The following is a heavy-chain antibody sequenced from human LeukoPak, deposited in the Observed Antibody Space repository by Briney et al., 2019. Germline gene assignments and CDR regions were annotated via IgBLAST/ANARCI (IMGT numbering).Heavy chain of an antibody. CDR3: AKGGYSYGSGSYYGMDV. Sequence: GGSLRLSCAASGFTFSSYAMSWVRQAPGKGLEWVSAISGSGGSTYYADSVKGRFTISRDNSKNTLYLQMNSLRAEDTAVYYCAKGGYSYGSGSYYGMDVWGQGTTVTVSS. V-gene: IGHV3-23*01. CDR1: GFTFSSYA. D-gene: IGHD5-18*01. CDR2: ISGSGGST. J-gene: IGHJ6*02.